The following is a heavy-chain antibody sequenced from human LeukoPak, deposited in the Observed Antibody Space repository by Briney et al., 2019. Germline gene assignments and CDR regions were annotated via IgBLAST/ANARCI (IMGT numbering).Heavy chain of an antibody. Sequence: GGSLRLSCAASGSTFSSHWMHWVRQTPGKGLVWVPRINNDGSDTSYADSVKGRFTIFRDNAKNTLYLQMNSLRAEDTAVYYCSRDGILGSHDSWGQGTLVTVSS. V-gene: IGHV3-74*01. CDR2: INNDGSDT. J-gene: IGHJ4*02. CDR1: GSTFSSHW. CDR3: SRDGILGSHDS. D-gene: IGHD3-3*02.